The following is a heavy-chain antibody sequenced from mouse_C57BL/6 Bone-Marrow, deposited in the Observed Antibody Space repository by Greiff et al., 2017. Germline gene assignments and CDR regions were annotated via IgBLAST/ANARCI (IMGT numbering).Heavy chain of an antibody. Sequence: VKLMESGAELMKPGASVKLSCKATGYTFTGYWIEWVKQRPGHGLEWIGEILPGSGSTNYNEKFKGKATFTADTSSNTAYMQLSSLTTKDSAIYYCARGITTVHYAMDYWGQGTSVTVSS. J-gene: IGHJ4*01. CDR3: ARGITTVHYAMDY. CDR1: GYTFTGYW. D-gene: IGHD1-1*01. V-gene: IGHV1-9*01. CDR2: ILPGSGST.